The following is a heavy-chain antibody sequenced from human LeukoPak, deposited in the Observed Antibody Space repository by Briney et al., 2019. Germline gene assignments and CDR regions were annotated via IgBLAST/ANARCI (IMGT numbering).Heavy chain of an antibody. J-gene: IGHJ3*02. Sequence: GGSLRLSCAASGITFSSYGMSWVRQAPGKGLEWVSAISGSGGSTYYADSVKGRFTISRDNSKNTLYLQMNSLRAEDTAVYYCAKDSEVRYDYVWGSYSPRAFDIWGQGTMVTVSS. CDR1: GITFSSYG. V-gene: IGHV3-23*01. CDR3: AKDSEVRYDYVWGSYSPRAFDI. CDR2: ISGSGGST. D-gene: IGHD3-16*01.